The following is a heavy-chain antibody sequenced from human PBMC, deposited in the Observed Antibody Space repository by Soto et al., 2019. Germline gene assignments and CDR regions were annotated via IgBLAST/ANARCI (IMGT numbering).Heavy chain of an antibody. CDR1: GFTFGDYA. J-gene: IGHJ6*02. D-gene: IGHD3-22*01. CDR2: IRSKAYGGTT. Sequence: EVQLVESGGGLVQPGRSLRLSCTASGFTFGDYAMSWVRQAPGKGLEWVGFIRSKAYGGTTEYAASVKGRFTISRDDSKSIAYLQMNSLKTEDTAVYYCTSRYYYDSSGRYYYYGMDVWGQGTTVTVSS. V-gene: IGHV3-49*04. CDR3: TSRYYYDSSGRYYYYGMDV.